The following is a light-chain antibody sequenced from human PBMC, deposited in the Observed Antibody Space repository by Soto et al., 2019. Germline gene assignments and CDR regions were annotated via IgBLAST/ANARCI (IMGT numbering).Light chain of an antibody. Sequence: QSVLTQPASVSGAPGQSITISCTGTNSYNLVSWFQQNPGKAPKLMIYEDVKRPSGVSDRFSGSKSGNTASLAISGLQPEDEAEYYCSSYTNINTRACVFGTGTKVTVL. V-gene: IGLV2-14*02. CDR2: EDV. CDR1: NSYNL. J-gene: IGLJ1*01. CDR3: SSYTNINTRACV.